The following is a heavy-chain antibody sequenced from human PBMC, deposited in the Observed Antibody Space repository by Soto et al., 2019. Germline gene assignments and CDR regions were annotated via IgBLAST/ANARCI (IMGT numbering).Heavy chain of an antibody. CDR2: INPNSGGT. J-gene: IGHJ4*01. V-gene: IGHV1-2*02. CDR3: ARSSGTYSDFDY. Sequence: ASVKVSCKASGYSFTAYCVHCVRQAPGQGLEWMGWINPNSGGTNYAQRFQGRVAMTTDTSTNTAYMELNSLKSDDTALYFCARSSGTYSDFDYWGQGTQVTVSS. CDR1: GYSFTAYC. D-gene: IGHD1-26*01.